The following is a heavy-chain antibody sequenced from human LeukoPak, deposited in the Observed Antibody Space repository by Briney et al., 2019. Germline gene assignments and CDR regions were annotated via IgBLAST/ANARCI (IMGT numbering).Heavy chain of an antibody. D-gene: IGHD3-9*01. CDR1: GFTFSSYG. CDR2: IWYDGNNK. CDR3: ARSTSSEYDIYHFDY. V-gene: IGHV3-33*01. Sequence: PGGSLRLSCAASGFTFSSYGMHWVRQAPGKVLDCSAVIWYDGNNKYYADSVKGRFTISRDNSKNTLYLQMNSLRAEDTAVYYCARSTSSEYDIYHFDYWGQGTLVTVSS. J-gene: IGHJ4*02.